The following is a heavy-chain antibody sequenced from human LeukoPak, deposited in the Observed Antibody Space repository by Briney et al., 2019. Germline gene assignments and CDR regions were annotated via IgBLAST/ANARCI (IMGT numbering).Heavy chain of an antibody. J-gene: IGHJ4*02. V-gene: IGHV3-30*04. CDR3: ANLYCSSTSCPPGVLDY. CDR1: GFTFSSYA. Sequence: GRSLRLSCAASGFTFSSYAMHWVRQAPGKGLEWVAVISYDGSNKYYADSVKGRFTISRDNSKNTLYLQMNSLRAEDTAVYYCANLYCSSTSCPPGVLDYWGQGTLVTVSS. CDR2: ISYDGSNK. D-gene: IGHD2-2*01.